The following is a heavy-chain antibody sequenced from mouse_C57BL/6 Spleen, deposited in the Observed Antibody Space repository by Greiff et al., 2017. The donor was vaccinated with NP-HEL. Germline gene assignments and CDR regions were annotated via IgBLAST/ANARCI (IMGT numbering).Heavy chain of an antibody. V-gene: IGHV5-17*01. Sequence: EVKLVESGGGLVKPGGSLKLSCAASGFTFSDYGMHWVRQAPEKGLEWVAYISSGSSTIYYVDTVKGRFTISRDNAKNTLFLHMTSLVSEDTAMYYCASDGLAYWGQGTLVTVSA. CDR2: ISSGSSTI. J-gene: IGHJ3*01. D-gene: IGHD2-3*01. CDR3: ASDGLAY. CDR1: GFTFSDYG.